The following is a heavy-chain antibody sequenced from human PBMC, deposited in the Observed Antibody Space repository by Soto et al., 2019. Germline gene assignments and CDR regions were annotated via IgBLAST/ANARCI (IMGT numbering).Heavy chain of an antibody. J-gene: IGHJ4*02. CDR3: AGNRRMITFGGVIVLGY. CDR2: INPNSGGT. Sequence: ASVKVSCKASGYTFTGYYMHWVRQAPGQGLEWMGWINPNSGGTNYAQKFQGRVTMTRDTSISTAYMELSRLRSDDTAVYYCAGNRRMITFGGVIVLGYWGQGTLVTVSS. V-gene: IGHV1-2*02. CDR1: GYTFTGYY. D-gene: IGHD3-16*02.